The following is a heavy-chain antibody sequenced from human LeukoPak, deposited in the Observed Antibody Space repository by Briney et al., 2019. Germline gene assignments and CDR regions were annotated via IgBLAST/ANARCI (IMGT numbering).Heavy chain of an antibody. CDR2: ISSGSSYT. D-gene: IGHD1-26*01. Sequence: GGSLRLSCAASGFTFSDYYMNWIRQAPGKGLEWVSYISSGSSYTNYADSVKGRFTISRDNAKNSLYLQMNSLRAEDTAVYCCARGGSYSDSHFFDYWGQGTLVTVSS. CDR3: ARGGSYSDSHFFDY. CDR1: GFTFSDYY. J-gene: IGHJ4*02. V-gene: IGHV3-11*06.